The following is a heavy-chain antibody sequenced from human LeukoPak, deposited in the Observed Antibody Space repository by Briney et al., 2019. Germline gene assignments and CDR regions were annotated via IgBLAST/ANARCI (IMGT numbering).Heavy chain of an antibody. CDR3: ARCYDILYYYYGMDV. CDR1: GGTFSSYA. Sequence: SVKVSCKASGGTFSSYAISWVRQAPEQGLEWMGGIIPIFGTANYAQKFQGRVTITADESTSTAYVELSSLRSEDTAVYYCARCYDILYYYYGMDVWGQGTTVTVSS. J-gene: IGHJ6*02. D-gene: IGHD3-9*01. V-gene: IGHV1-69*13. CDR2: IIPIFGTA.